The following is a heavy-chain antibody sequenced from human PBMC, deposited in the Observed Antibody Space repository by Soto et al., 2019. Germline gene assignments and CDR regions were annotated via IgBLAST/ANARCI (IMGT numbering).Heavy chain of an antibody. CDR3: ARDRAYYGSVATDY. CDR1: GGSIRSGGYY. CDR2: IYYSGST. Sequence: QVQLQESGPGLVKPSQTLSLTCTVSGGSIRSGGYYWSWIRQHPGKGLEWIGYIYYSGSTYYNPSLKSGVTISVATSKNQFSLKLSSVTAADTAVYYCARDRAYYGSVATDYWGQGTLVTVSS. D-gene: IGHD3-10*01. J-gene: IGHJ4*02. V-gene: IGHV4-31*03.